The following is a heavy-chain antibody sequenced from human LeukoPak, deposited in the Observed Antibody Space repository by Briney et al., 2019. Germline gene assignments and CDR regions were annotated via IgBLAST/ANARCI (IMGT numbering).Heavy chain of an antibody. D-gene: IGHD3-10*01. CDR1: GFTFSSYS. CDR3: ARDRAPSGSYSYYYYGMDV. CDR2: ISSSSSYI. J-gene: IGHJ6*04. V-gene: IGHV3-21*01. Sequence: PGGSLRLSCAASGFTFSSYSMNWVRQAPGKGLEWVSSISSSSSYIYYADSVKGRFTISRDNAKNSLYLQMNSLRAEDTAVYYCARDRAPSGSYSYYYYGMDVWGKGTTVTVSS.